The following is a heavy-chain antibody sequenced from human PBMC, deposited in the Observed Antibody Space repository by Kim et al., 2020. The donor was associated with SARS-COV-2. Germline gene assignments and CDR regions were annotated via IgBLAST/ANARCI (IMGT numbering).Heavy chain of an antibody. CDR3: AKVGWDNWFDP. D-gene: IGHD1-26*01. V-gene: IGHV3-23*01. CDR2: T. J-gene: IGHJ5*02. Sequence: TYYADSVKGRFTISRDNSKNTLYLQMNSLRAEDTAVYYCAKVGWDNWFDPWGQGTLVTVSS.